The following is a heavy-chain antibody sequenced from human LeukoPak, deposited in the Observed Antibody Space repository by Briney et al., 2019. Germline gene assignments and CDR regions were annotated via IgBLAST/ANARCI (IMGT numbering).Heavy chain of an antibody. Sequence: GGSLRLSCAAYGFTFSSYVMNWDRQAPGKGLEWVSYISRSGSTIYYADSVKGRFTISRDNAKNSLYLQMNSLRAEDTAVYYCASGYDLPYWGQGTLVTVSS. J-gene: IGHJ4*02. V-gene: IGHV3-48*03. CDR2: ISRSGSTI. CDR3: ASGYDLPY. D-gene: IGHD5-12*01. CDR1: GFTFSSYV.